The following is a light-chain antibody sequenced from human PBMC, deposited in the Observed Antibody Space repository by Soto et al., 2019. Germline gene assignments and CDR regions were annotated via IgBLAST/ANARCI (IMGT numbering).Light chain of an antibody. J-gene: IGKJ5*01. CDR1: QGISRS. Sequence: DIQMTRYPSSVSASVGDRVTLTCQASQGISRSLAWYQQKPGKAPKLPIYSASSLQSGVPSRFSGSGFGTDFTLTISSLQPEDFATYYCQQADTFPITFGQGTRLEIK. CDR2: SAS. CDR3: QQADTFPIT. V-gene: IGKV1D-12*01.